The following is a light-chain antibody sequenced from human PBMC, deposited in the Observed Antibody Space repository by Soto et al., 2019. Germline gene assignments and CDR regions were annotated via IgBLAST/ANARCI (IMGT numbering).Light chain of an antibody. V-gene: IGKV1-39*01. CDR2: AAS. CDR1: QSISSY. J-gene: IGKJ4*01. CDR3: QQYFAYPLT. Sequence: DIQMTQSPSSRSASVVDRVTITCRASQSISSYLNWYQQKPGKAPKLLIYAASSLQSGVPSKFSGSGSGTDFTLTISSLQPEDFATYYCQQYFAYPLTFGGGTKVDIK.